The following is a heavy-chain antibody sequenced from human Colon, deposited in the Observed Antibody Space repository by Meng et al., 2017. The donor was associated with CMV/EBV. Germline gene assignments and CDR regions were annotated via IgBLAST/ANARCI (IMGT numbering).Heavy chain of an antibody. D-gene: IGHD6-13*01. CDR1: GFTFSSYW. CDR2: IGSDGSYT. V-gene: IGHV3-74*03. Sequence: GESLKISCAASGFTFSSYWMHWVRQAPGKGLVWVSRIGSDGSYTTYADSVKGRFTISRDNAKNTLYLQMNSLRADDTAVYFCAKDLSPGIAAFDYWGQGTLVTVSS. J-gene: IGHJ4*02. CDR3: AKDLSPGIAAFDY.